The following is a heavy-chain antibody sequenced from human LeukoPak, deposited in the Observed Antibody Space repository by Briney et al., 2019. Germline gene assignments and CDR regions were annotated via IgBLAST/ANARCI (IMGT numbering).Heavy chain of an antibody. Sequence: GGSPRLSCAASGFTFSSYSMNWVRQAPGKGLEWVSSISSSSSYIYYADSVKGRFTISRDNSKNTVYLHMNSLRAEDTAVYHCAISPNPDYFDYWGQGTLVTVSS. CDR3: AISPNPDYFDY. CDR2: ISSSSSYI. V-gene: IGHV3-21*04. CDR1: GFTFSSYS. J-gene: IGHJ4*02.